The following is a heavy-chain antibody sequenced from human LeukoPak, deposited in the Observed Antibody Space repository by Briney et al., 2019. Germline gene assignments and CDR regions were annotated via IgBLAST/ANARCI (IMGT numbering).Heavy chain of an antibody. CDR1: GGSFSGYY. D-gene: IGHD3-16*01. CDR3: ARGLYTEVSTTQGDY. J-gene: IGHJ4*02. Sequence: SETLSLTCAVYGGSFSGYYRSWFRQPPGKGLEWIGEINHSGSTDYNPSLKSRVTISVDTSKNQFSLKLSSVTAADTAVYYCARGLYTEVSTTQGDYWGQGTLVTVSS. V-gene: IGHV4-34*01. CDR2: INHSGST.